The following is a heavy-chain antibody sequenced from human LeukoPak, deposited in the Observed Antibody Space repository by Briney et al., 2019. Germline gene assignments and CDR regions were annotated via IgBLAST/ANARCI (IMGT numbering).Heavy chain of an antibody. J-gene: IGHJ6*02. CDR3: ARLYCSSTSCYYYYGMDV. CDR1: GYTFTGYY. V-gene: IGHV1-2*02. D-gene: IGHD2-2*01. CDR2: INPNSGGT. Sequence: ASVKVSCKASGYTFTGYYMHWVRQAPGQGLEGRGWINPNSGGTNYAQKFQGRVTMTRDTSISTAYMELSRLRSDDTAVYYCARLYCSSTSCYYYYGMDVWGQGTTVTVSS.